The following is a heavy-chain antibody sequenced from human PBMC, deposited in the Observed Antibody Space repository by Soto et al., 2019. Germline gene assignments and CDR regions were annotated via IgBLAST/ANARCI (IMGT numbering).Heavy chain of an antibody. Sequence: SVKVSCKASGGTFSSFTISWVRQAPGQGLEWMGGIIPIYGTANYAQKFQDGVTIIADASTTTAYMELSSLRSEDTAIYYCAKDRRADWESYYYYAMDVWGQGTTVTVSS. CDR3: AKDRRADWESYYYYAMDV. J-gene: IGHJ6*02. D-gene: IGHD1-26*01. V-gene: IGHV1-69*13. CDR2: IIPIYGTA. CDR1: GGTFSSFT.